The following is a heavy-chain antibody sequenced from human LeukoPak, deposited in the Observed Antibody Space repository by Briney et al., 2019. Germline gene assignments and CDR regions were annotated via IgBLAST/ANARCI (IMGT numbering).Heavy chain of an antibody. D-gene: IGHD6-25*01. CDR2: TSGGGDA. V-gene: IGHV4-4*07. CDR1: GESVSSYY. CDR3: ARGPHLAADVYFDF. J-gene: IGHJ2*01. Sequence: SETLSLTCTVSGESVSSYYWSWIRQTTGQGLEWVGRTSGGGDANFNPSLESRVTMSVDTSMNQFSLKLISVTAADTAVYYCARGPHLAADVYFDFWGRGILVTVSS.